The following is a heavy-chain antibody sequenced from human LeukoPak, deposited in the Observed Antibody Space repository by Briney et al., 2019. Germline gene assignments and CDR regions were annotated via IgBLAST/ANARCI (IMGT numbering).Heavy chain of an antibody. Sequence: GGSLRLSCAASGFTFSSYAMHWVRQAPGKGLEWVAVISYDGSNKYCADSVKGRFTISKDNSKNTLYLQMNSLRAEDTAVYYCARDIYGDMLTAFYPWGQGTLVTVSS. CDR2: ISYDGSNK. CDR1: GFTFSSYA. V-gene: IGHV3-30-3*01. CDR3: ARDIYGDMLTAFYP. J-gene: IGHJ5*02. D-gene: IGHD4-17*01.